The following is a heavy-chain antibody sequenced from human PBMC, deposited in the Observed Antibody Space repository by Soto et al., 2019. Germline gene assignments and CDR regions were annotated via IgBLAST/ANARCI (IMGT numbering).Heavy chain of an antibody. CDR3: ARDHIGYCISTSCYEVLRYYYYGMDV. Sequence: PGGSLRLSCAASGFTFSSYSMNWVRQAPGKGLEWVSSISSSSSYIYYADSVKGRFTISRDNAKNSLYLQMNSLRAEDTAVYYCARDHIGYCISTSCYEVLRYYYYGMDVWGQRTTVTVSS. J-gene: IGHJ6*02. D-gene: IGHD2-2*03. CDR2: ISSSSSYI. CDR1: GFTFSSYS. V-gene: IGHV3-21*01.